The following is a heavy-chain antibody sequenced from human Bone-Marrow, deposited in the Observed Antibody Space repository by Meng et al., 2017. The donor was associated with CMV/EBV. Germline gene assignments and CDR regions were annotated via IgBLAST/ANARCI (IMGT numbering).Heavy chain of an antibody. Sequence: SETLSLTCAVYGGSFSDYYWTWIRQPPGKGLEWIGEIDHSGSTNYNSSLKSRVTISVDTSRNQFSLKLSSVTAADTAVYYCARGVRESSIAARQRGLYFDYWGQGTLVTVSS. D-gene: IGHD6-6*01. CDR1: GGSFSDYY. V-gene: IGHV4-34*01. CDR3: ARGVRESSIAARQRGLYFDY. CDR2: IDHSGST. J-gene: IGHJ4*02.